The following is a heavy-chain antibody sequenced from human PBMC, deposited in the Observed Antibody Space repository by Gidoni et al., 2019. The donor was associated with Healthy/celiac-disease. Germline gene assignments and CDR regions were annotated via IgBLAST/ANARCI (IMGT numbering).Heavy chain of an antibody. Sequence: QVQLVESGGGVVQPGRSLRISCAASGFTVRSYGMAWVRQAPGKGLEWVAVIPYDGSNKYYADSVKGRFTISRDNSKNTLYLQMNSLRAEDTAVYYCAKGGLDIVVVPAAQWGRYYMDVWGKGTTVTVSS. J-gene: IGHJ6*03. CDR2: IPYDGSNK. CDR3: AKGGLDIVVVPAAQWGRYYMDV. CDR1: GFTVRSYG. V-gene: IGHV3-30*18. D-gene: IGHD2-2*03.